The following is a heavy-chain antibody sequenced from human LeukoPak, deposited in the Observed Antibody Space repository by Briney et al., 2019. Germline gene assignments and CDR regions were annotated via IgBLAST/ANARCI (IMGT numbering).Heavy chain of an antibody. Sequence: GGSLRLSCAASGFTFSTASLHWVRQAPGRGLEWVSAFGTGFGTYYPDSLKGRFTISRDNSKNTLFLQMNSLRAEDTAVYYCARSSGWWSLDYWGQGTLVTVSS. V-gene: IGHV3-23*01. D-gene: IGHD6-19*01. CDR3: ARSSGWWSLDY. CDR2: FGTGFGT. CDR1: GFTFSTAS. J-gene: IGHJ4*02.